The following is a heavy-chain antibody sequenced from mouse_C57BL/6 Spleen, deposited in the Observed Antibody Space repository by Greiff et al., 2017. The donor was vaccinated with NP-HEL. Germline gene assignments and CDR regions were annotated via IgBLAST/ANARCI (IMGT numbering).Heavy chain of an antibody. J-gene: IGHJ4*01. D-gene: IGHD1-1*01. CDR1: GYTFTDYY. Sequence: EVQLQQSGPELVKPGASVKISCKASGYTFTDYYMNWVKQSHGKSLEWIGDINPNNGGTSYNQKFKGKPTLTVDKSSSTAYMELRSLTSEDSAVYYCARKDTTVVAIAMDYWGQGTPVTVSS. CDR2: INPNNGGT. CDR3: ARKDTTVVAIAMDY. V-gene: IGHV1-26*01.